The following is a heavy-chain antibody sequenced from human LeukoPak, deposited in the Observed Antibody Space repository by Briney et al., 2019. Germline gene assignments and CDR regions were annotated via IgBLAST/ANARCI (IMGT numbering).Heavy chain of an antibody. CDR2: VSHDGNNQ. J-gene: IGHJ5*02. V-gene: IGHV3-30*03. CDR1: EFTFNNYG. Sequence: GGSLRLSCIASEFTFNNYGMHWVRQAPGKGLEWVALVSHDGNNQYYADSVKGRFTISRDNSKNSVYLQMNSLRAEDTAVYYCVRGKGWLDPWGQGILVTVSS. CDR3: VRGKGWLDP.